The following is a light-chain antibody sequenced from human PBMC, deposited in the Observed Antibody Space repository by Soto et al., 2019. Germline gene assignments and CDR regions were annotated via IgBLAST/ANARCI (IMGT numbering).Light chain of an antibody. V-gene: IGKV1-27*01. CDR1: QGISNY. J-gene: IGKJ4*01. Sequence: DIQMTQSPSSLSASVGDRVTITCRPSQGISNYLAWYQQIPGKVPKLLISAASTLQSGVPSRFSGSGSGTDFTLTISSLQPEDVATYYCQKYTNVPAFGGGTKVEIK. CDR2: AAS. CDR3: QKYTNVPA.